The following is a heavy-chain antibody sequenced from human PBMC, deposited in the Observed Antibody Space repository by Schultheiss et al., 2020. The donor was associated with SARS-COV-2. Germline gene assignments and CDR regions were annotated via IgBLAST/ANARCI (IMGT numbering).Heavy chain of an antibody. CDR1: GGSFSGYY. J-gene: IGHJ6*02. V-gene: IGHV4-34*01. Sequence: SETLSLTCAVYGGSFSGYYWSWIRQPPGKGLEWIGEINHSGSTNYNPSLKSRVTISVDTSKNQFSLKLSSVTAADTAVYYCARGRRRYCSSTSCYSGYYYYGMDVWGQGTTVTVSS. D-gene: IGHD2-2*01. CDR2: INHSGST. CDR3: ARGRRRYCSSTSCYSGYYYYGMDV.